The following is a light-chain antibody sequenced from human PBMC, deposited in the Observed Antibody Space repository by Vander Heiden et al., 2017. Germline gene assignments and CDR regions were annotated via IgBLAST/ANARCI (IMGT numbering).Light chain of an antibody. CDR3: QQFSIYPRT. V-gene: IGKV1-13*02. CDR2: DAT. CDR1: QGITSA. Sequence: AIQLTQSPSSLSTSVGARVTITCRASQGITSALAWYQQKPGKRPELLIYDATSLETGVPLRFSGSGSGTDFTLTISSLHPEDAATYFCQQFSIYPRTFGQGTKLEIK. J-gene: IGKJ2*01.